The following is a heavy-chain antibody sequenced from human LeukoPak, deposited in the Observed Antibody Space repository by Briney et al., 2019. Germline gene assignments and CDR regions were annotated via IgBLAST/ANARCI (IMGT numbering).Heavy chain of an antibody. CDR1: GGSISSYY. Sequence: SETLSLTCTVSGGSISSYYWSWIRQPPGKGPEWIGYIYYSGSTNYNPSLKSRVTISVDTSKNQFSLKLSSVTAADTAVYYCARGSVPYSSSWYHFDYWGQGTLVTVSS. CDR2: IYYSGST. J-gene: IGHJ4*02. V-gene: IGHV4-59*01. CDR3: ARGSVPYSSSWYHFDY. D-gene: IGHD6-13*01.